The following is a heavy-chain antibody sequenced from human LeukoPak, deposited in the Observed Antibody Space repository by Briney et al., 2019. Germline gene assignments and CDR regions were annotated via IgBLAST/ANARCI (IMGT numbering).Heavy chain of an antibody. CDR2: ISSSGSTI. CDR3: ASVPDNSNYGSFDY. CDR1: GFTFRDYS. J-gene: IGHJ4*02. V-gene: IGHV3-48*04. D-gene: IGHD4-11*01. Sequence: PGGSLRLSCAASGFTFRDYSMNWVRQAPGKGLEWVSYISSSGSTIYYADSVKGRFTISGDNAKNSLYLQMNSLRAEDTAVYYCASVPDNSNYGSFDYWGQGTLVTVSS.